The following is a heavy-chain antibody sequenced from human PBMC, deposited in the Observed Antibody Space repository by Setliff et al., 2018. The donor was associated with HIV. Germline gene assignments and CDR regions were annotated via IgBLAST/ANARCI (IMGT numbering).Heavy chain of an antibody. V-gene: IGHV4-4*02. CDR3: ARRPLFGVVIASVAKMEFDY. Sequence: SETLSLTCAVSGGSISSSNWWSWVRQPPGKGLEWIGEIYHGGSTNYNPSLKSRVTISVDKSKNQFSLKLASVTAADTAVYYCARRPLFGVVIASVAKMEFDYWGQGTLVTVSS. CDR1: GGSISSSNW. D-gene: IGHD3-3*01. J-gene: IGHJ4*02. CDR2: IYHGGST.